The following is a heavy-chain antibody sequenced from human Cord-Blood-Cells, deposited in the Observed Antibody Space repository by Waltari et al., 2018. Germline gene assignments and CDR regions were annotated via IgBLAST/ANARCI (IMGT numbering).Heavy chain of an antibody. CDR2: IHHSGNS. CDR3: ARRAPLYISGWYWFDP. J-gene: IGHJ5*02. CDR1: GGSFSGYY. D-gene: IGHD6-19*01. V-gene: IGHV4-34*01. Sequence: QVQLQQWGAGLLKPSETLSLTCAVYGGSFSGYYWSWIRQPPGKVQEWIGEIHHSGNSNYDPSLKSRVTISVDTCKYQFSLKLSSVTAAGTAVYYCARRAPLYISGWYWFDPWGQGPLVTVSS.